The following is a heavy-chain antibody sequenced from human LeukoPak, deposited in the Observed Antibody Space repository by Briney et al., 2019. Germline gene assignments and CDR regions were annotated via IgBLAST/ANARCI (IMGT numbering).Heavy chain of an antibody. CDR2: IDPNTGDS. J-gene: IGHJ6*03. CDR1: EYTFTGYY. CDR3: ARGSRRGWAADYYYYYMDV. D-gene: IGHD6-13*01. Sequence: ASVKVSCKASEYTFTGYYIHWVRQAPGQGLEWMGWIDPNTGDSNYAQKFQGRVTITRNTSISTAYMELSSLRSEDTAVYYCARGSRRGWAADYYYYYMDVWGKGTTVTVSS. V-gene: IGHV1-8*03.